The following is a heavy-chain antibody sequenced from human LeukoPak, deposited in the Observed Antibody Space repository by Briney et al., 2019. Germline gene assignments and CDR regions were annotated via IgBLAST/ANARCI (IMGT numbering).Heavy chain of an antibody. CDR2: ISGSGGST. D-gene: IGHD3-3*01. CDR3: AKDMEWLPHNWFDP. Sequence: GGSLRLSCAASGFTFSSYAMSWVRQAPGKGLEWVSAISGSGGSTYYADSVKGQFTISRDNSKNTLYLQMNSLRAEDTAVYCCAKDMEWLPHNWFDPWGQGTLVTVSS. CDR1: GFTFSSYA. J-gene: IGHJ5*02. V-gene: IGHV3-23*01.